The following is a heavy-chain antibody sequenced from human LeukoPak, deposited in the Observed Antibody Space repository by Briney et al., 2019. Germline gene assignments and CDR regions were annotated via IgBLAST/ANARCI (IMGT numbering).Heavy chain of an antibody. D-gene: IGHD6-19*01. CDR1: GYTFTRYA. J-gene: IGHJ4*02. CDR3: AIDQPVAGVSNFDS. Sequence: GASVKASCKASGYTFTRYAMNWLRQAPGQGLEWMGWINPNTGNPTYAQAFTGRFVFSLDTSVSTAYLQISSLNTEDTAVYYCAIDQPVAGVSNFDSWGQGTLVTVSS. CDR2: INPNTGNP. V-gene: IGHV7-4-1*02.